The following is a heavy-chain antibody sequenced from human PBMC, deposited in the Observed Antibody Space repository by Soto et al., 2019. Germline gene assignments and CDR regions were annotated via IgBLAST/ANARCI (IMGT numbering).Heavy chain of an antibody. D-gene: IGHD3-22*01. CDR2: ISGSGGST. CDR1: GFTFSSYA. V-gene: IGHV3-23*01. Sequence: GGSLRLSCAASGFTFSSYAMSWVRQAPGKGLEWASAISGSGGSTYYADSVKGRFTISRDNSKNTLYLQMNSLRAEDTAVYYCANMGDYDSSGPNWFDPWGQGTLVTVSS. CDR3: ANMGDYDSSGPNWFDP. J-gene: IGHJ5*02.